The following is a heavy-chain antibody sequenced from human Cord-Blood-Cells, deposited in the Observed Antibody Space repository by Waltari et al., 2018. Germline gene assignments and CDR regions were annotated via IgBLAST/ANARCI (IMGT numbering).Heavy chain of an antibody. Sequence: QVQLVQSGAEVKKPGSSVKVSCKASGGTFSSYAISWVRQAPGQGLEWMGGIIPIFGTANDAQKFQGRVTITADKSTSTAYMELSSLRSEDTAVYYCARPNCSGGSCYFNWFDPWGQGTLVTVSS. D-gene: IGHD2-15*01. V-gene: IGHV1-69*06. CDR2: IIPIFGTA. CDR1: GGTFSSYA. CDR3: ARPNCSGGSCYFNWFDP. J-gene: IGHJ5*02.